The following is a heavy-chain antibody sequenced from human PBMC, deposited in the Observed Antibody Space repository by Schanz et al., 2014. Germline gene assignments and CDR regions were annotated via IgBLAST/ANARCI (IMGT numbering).Heavy chain of an antibody. CDR1: GFTVSNSY. CDR3: AKVAPAATYLDS. J-gene: IGHJ4*02. D-gene: IGHD2-2*01. CDR2: IYSSGST. V-gene: IGHV3-53*04. Sequence: VQLVDSGGGLVQPGGSLRLSCAASGFTVSNSYIHWVRQAPGKGLEWVSTIYSSGSTYYADSVRGRFTISRDNSMNTVYLQMNSLRSDDAAVYYCAKVAPAATYLDSWGLGTLVTVSS.